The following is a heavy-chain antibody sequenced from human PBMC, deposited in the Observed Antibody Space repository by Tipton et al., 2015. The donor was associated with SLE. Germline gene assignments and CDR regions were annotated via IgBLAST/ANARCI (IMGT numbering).Heavy chain of an antibody. J-gene: IGHJ3*01. Sequence: TLSLTCTVSGVSVSSHYWSWVRQSPGEGLEWIGFVHHSRGTNYKPSLQSRVTMSVQTSKNQFSLKLTSVTAADTAVYYCAREAAVVTPGAFDVWGLGTKVTVSS. CDR3: AREAAVVTPGAFDV. CDR1: GVSVSSHY. V-gene: IGHV4-59*02. D-gene: IGHD4-23*01. CDR2: VHHSRGT.